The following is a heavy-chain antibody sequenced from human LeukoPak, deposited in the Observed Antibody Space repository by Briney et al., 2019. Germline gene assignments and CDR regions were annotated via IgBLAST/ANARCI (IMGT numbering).Heavy chain of an antibody. D-gene: IGHD2-2*01. Sequence: NPSETLSLTCAVSGYSISSGYYWGWIRQPPGKGLEWIGSIYHSGSTYYNPSLKSRVTISVDTSKNQFSLKLSSVTAADTAVYYCAGVFSGASHAFDIWGQGTMVTVSS. CDR3: AGVFSGASHAFDI. CDR2: IYHSGST. CDR1: GYSISSGYY. V-gene: IGHV4-38-2*01. J-gene: IGHJ3*02.